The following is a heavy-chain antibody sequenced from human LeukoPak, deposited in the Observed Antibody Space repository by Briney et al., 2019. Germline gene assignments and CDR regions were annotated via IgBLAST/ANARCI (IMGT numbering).Heavy chain of an antibody. Sequence: GGSLRLSCAASGFSFSSFAMHWVRQAPGKGLEWVAVTPYDGNNKYYADSVKGRFTISRDDSKNTLYLQMNSLRAEDTAVYYCANLPYGDYEDYWGQGTLVTVSS. V-gene: IGHV3-30-3*01. D-gene: IGHD4-17*01. CDR1: GFSFSSFA. CDR3: ANLPYGDYEDY. J-gene: IGHJ4*02. CDR2: TPYDGNNK.